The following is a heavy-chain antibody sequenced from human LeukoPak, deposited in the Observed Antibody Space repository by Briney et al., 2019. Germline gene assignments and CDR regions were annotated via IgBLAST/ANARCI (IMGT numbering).Heavy chain of an antibody. D-gene: IGHD1-26*01. V-gene: IGHV3-15*01. CDR2: IKRKTDGGTT. CDR3: TTDAGGSSSL. J-gene: IGHJ4*02. Sequence: GGSLRLSCAASGFTFSDAWMRWVRQAPGKGLEWVGCIKRKTDGGTTDYAAPVKGRFTISRYDSKNTLYLQMNSLKTEDTAVYFCTTDAGGSSSLWGQGTLVTVSS. CDR1: GFTFSDAW.